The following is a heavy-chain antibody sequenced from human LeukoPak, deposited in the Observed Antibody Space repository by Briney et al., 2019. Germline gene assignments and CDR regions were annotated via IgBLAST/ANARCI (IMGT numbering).Heavy chain of an antibody. V-gene: IGHV3-66*01. J-gene: IGHJ4*02. CDR1: GFSVSSNY. CDR2: IYSGGST. Sequence: GGSLRLSCAASGFSVSSNYMSCVRQAPGKGLEWVAVIYSGGSTKYADSVKGRFTISRDNSKNMLYLQMNSLRAEDTAVYYCGRDSRSTPLDNWGQGTLVTVSS. CDR3: GRDSRSTPLDN. D-gene: IGHD2-2*01.